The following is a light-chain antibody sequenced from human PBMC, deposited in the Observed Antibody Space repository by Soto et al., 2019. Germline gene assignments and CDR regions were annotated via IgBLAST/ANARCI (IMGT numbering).Light chain of an antibody. CDR2: AAS. V-gene: IGKV1-27*01. CDR3: QKYDTAPQT. CDR1: QGIIDY. J-gene: IGKJ1*01. Sequence: DIQMTQSPSSLSASVGHTVTITCRASQGIIDYLAWYQQRPGKAPTLLIYAASTLHTGVPSRFSGSGAGTDFTLTIRSLQPEDVATYYCQKYDTAPQTFGPGTKVEIK.